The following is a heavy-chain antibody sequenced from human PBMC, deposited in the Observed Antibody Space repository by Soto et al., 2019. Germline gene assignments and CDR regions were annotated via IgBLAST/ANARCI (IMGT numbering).Heavy chain of an antibody. V-gene: IGHV2-5*02. CDR1: GFSLSTSGVG. J-gene: IGHJ5*02. CDR3: AHTLYDCSSTSCLNWFDP. CDR2: IYWDDDK. Sequence: QITLKESGPTLVKPTQTLTLTCTFSGFSLSTSGVGVGWIRQPPGKALEWLALIYWDDDKRYSPSLKSRLTNTKDTSKNQVVLTMTNMDPVDTATYYCAHTLYDCSSTSCLNWFDPWGQGTLVTVSS. D-gene: IGHD2-2*01.